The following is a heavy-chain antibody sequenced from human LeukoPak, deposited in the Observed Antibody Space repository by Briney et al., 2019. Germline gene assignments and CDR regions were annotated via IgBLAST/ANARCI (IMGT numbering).Heavy chain of an antibody. CDR1: GGSFSVYH. Sequence: SETLSPTCAVYGGSFSVYHWSWIRQPPGKGLEWIGEINHSGSTNYNPSLKSRVTISVDTSKNQFSLKLSSVTAADTAVFYCARGNSSGWYGYYYYYYMDVWGKGTTVTVSS. CDR3: ARGNSSGWYGYYYYYYMDV. V-gene: IGHV4-34*01. D-gene: IGHD6-19*01. J-gene: IGHJ6*03. CDR2: INHSGST.